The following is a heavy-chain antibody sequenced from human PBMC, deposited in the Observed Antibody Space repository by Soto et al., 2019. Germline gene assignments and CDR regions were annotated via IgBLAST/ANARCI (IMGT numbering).Heavy chain of an antibody. J-gene: IGHJ4*02. CDR1: GFTFSSYA. Sequence: GGSLRLSCAASGFTFSSYAMHWVRQAPGKGLEWVAVISYDGSNKYYADSVKGRFTISRDNSKNTLYLQMNSLRAEYTAVYYCVRGGQQLVPYYFDYWGQGTLVTVSS. CDR3: VRGGQQLVPYYFDY. CDR2: ISYDGSNK. V-gene: IGHV3-30-3*01. D-gene: IGHD6-13*01.